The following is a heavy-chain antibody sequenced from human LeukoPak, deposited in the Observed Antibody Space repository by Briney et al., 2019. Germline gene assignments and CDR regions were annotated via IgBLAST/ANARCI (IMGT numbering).Heavy chain of an antibody. V-gene: IGHV3-21*01. Sequence: GGSLRLSCAASGFTFSTSTMKWIRQAPGKGLEWVSSVSHSSTYIYYADSVKGRFTISRDNAKNSLYLQMNSLRAEDTAVYYCARDSEGYQLLKGFDYWGQGTLVTVSS. CDR2: VSHSSTYI. CDR1: GFTFSTST. J-gene: IGHJ4*02. D-gene: IGHD2-2*01. CDR3: ARDSEGYQLLKGFDY.